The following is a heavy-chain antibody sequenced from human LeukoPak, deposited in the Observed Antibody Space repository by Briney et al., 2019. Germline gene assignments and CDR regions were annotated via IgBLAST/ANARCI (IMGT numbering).Heavy chain of an antibody. J-gene: IGHJ4*02. CDR3: ARHTYDSSGYGLDYFDY. CDR1: GGSISSSSYY. D-gene: IGHD3-22*01. V-gene: IGHV4-39*01. Sequence: PSETLSLTCTVSGGSISSSSYYWGWIRQPPGKGLEWIGSIYYSGSTYYNPSLKSRVTISVDTSKNQFSLKPSSVTAADTAVYYCARHTYDSSGYGLDYFDYWGQGTLVTVSS. CDR2: IYYSGST.